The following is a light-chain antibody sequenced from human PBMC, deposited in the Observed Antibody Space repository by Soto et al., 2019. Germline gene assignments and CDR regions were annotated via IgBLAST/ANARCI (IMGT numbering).Light chain of an antibody. CDR1: SSNIGAGYD. V-gene: IGLV1-40*01. Sequence: QSVLTQPPSVSGAPGQRVTISCTGSSSNIGAGYDVHWYQQRPGTAPKLLIFGNINRPSGVPDRFSGSKSGTSASLTISGLQAEDEADYFCSSYVGDSAYAFGTGTKLTVL. CDR2: GNI. J-gene: IGLJ1*01. CDR3: SSYVGDSAYA.